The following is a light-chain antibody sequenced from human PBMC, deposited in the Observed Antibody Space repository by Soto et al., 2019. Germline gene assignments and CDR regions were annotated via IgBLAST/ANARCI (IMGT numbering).Light chain of an antibody. CDR3: NSYAGSNIV. J-gene: IGLJ1*01. V-gene: IGLV2-8*01. CDR2: EVY. Sequence: QSALTQPPSASGSPGQSVTISCTGTSSDVGGYNYVSWYQQHPGQAPKLMIYEVYKRPSGVPDRFSGSKSGNTYSLTVSGLQAEDEADYYCNSYAGSNIVFGTGSKVTVL. CDR1: SSDVGGYNY.